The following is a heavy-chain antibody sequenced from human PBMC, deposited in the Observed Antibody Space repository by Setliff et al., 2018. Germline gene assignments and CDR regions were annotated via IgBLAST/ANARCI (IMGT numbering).Heavy chain of an antibody. D-gene: IGHD3-10*01. J-gene: IGHJ3*02. CDR3: ARRWNFGPYGSGIHDGFDM. CDR2: INHYGST. Sequence: SETLSLTCAVYDGSFSDYYWSWIRQPPGKGLEWIGEINHYGSTNYKSSLRSRVTISLDTSENQFSLKLNSVTAADTAVYYCARRWNFGPYGSGIHDGFDMWGQGTMGTVSS. CDR1: DGSFSDYY. V-gene: IGHV4-34*01.